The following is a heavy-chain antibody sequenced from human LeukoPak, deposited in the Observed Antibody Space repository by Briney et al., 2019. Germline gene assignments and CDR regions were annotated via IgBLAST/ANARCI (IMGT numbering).Heavy chain of an antibody. J-gene: IGHJ6*03. Sequence: GGSLRLSCGASGFIFSSHSINWVRRAARKGRVGVSSISSNSSYRNYADSVKGRLTISRGNAKNSLYLQMNSLRAEDTAVYYCARAGSVDIGRIEYYYYMDVWGKGTTVTVSS. CDR3: ARAGSVDIGRIEYYYYMDV. V-gene: IGHV3-21*01. CDR2: ISSNSSYR. CDR1: GFIFSSHS. D-gene: IGHD2-2*03.